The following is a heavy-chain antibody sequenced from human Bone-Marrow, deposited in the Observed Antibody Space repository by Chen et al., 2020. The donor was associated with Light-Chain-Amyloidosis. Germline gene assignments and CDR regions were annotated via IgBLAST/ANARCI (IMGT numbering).Heavy chain of an antibody. CDR3: ARGPSEVEWGVVKSAFAFDF. D-gene: IGHD2-21*01. CDR2: IFRGDIT. J-gene: IGHJ3*01. Sequence: QLQESGPGLVEPSKTLSLTCAVSGASMSSSEYYWGWMRQTPGKGLEWIGSIFRGDITYYTSSLKSRVTLSVDTSNNHISLRVRSVTAGDTAIYYCARGPSEVEWGVVKSAFAFDFWGQGTMVTVSS. V-gene: IGHV4-39*07. CDR1: GASMSSSEYY.